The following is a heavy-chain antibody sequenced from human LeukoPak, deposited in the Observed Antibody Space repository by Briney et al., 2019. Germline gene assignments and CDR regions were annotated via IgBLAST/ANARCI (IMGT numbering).Heavy chain of an antibody. D-gene: IGHD3-22*01. J-gene: IGHJ3*02. CDR2: ISAYNGNT. CDR1: GYTFTSYG. CDR3: ARGGYYYDSSGSSDAFDI. Sequence: GASVKVSCKASGYTFTSYGISWVRQAPGQGLEWMGWISAYNGNTNYAQKLQGRVTMTTDTSTSTAYMELRSLRSDDTAVYYCARGGYYYDSSGSSDAFDIWGQGTMVTVSS. V-gene: IGHV1-18*04.